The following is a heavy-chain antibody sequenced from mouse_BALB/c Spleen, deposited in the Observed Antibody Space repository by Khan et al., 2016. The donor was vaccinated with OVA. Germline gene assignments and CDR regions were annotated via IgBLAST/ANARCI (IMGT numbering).Heavy chain of an antibody. V-gene: IGHV1S81*02. D-gene: IGHD1-1*02. CDR1: GYTFTSYY. Sequence: QVQLKESGAELVKPGASVRLSCKASGYTFTSYYLYWVKQRPGHGLEWIGDINPSNGGTNFNENFKTKAILTVDKSSRTAYMQLSRLTSEDSAVYYCTRSGYGARAYWGQGTLVNVST. CDR3: TRSGYGARAY. CDR2: INPSNGGT. J-gene: IGHJ3*01.